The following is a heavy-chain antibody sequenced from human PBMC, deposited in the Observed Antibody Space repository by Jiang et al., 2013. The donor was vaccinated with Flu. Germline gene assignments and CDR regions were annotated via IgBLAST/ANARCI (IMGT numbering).Heavy chain of an antibody. V-gene: IGHV3-7*03. D-gene: IGHD3-22*01. CDR3: ARDAPGYYDSSGYSDAFDI. CDR2: IKQDGSEK. J-gene: IGHJ3*02. Sequence: IKQDGSEKYYVDSVKGRFTISRDNAKNSLYLQMNSLRAEDTAVYYCARDAPGYYDSSGYSDAFDIWGQGTMVTVSS.